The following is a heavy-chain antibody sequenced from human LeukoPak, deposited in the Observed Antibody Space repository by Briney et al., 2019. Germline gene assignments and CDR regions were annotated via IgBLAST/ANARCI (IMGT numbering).Heavy chain of an antibody. Sequence: ASVKVSCKTSGYSFTSYYIHWVRQAPGQGLEWMGWINPSSGGTEYAQKFQGRVTMTGDTSISTAYMELSRLRSDDTAVYYCARFAYYYDSSKAFDIWGQGTMVTVSS. J-gene: IGHJ3*02. CDR2: INPSSGGT. CDR1: GYSFTSYY. V-gene: IGHV1-2*02. D-gene: IGHD3-22*01. CDR3: ARFAYYYDSSKAFDI.